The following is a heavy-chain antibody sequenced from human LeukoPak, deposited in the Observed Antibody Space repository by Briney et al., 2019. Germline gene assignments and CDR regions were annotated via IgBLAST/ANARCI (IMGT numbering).Heavy chain of an antibody. CDR3: ARRVVVVPAAILQSRYFDL. CDR2: INHSGST. J-gene: IGHJ2*01. D-gene: IGHD2-2*01. CDR1: GGSFSGYY. Sequence: PSETLSLTCAVYGGSFSGYYWSWIRQPPGKGLEWIGEINHSGSTNYNPSLKSRVTISVDTSKSQSSLKLSSVTAADTAVYYCARRVVVVPAAILQSRYFDLWGRGTLVTVSS. V-gene: IGHV4-34*01.